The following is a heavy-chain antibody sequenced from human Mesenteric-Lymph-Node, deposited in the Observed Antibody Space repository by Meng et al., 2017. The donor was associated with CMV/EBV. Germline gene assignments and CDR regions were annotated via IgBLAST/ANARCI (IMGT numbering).Heavy chain of an antibody. D-gene: IGHD2-2*02. Sequence: GGPLRLSCQASDFTSSSYSMNWFRQAPGKGLKWVSYISSSSSTIYYADPVKGRFTISRDNAKNSLYLQMNSLRAEDTAVYYCARDLEKYCSSTSCYMGADYWGQGTLVTVSA. CDR2: ISSSSSTI. CDR1: DFTSSSYS. V-gene: IGHV3-48*04. J-gene: IGHJ4*02. CDR3: ARDLEKYCSSTSCYMGADY.